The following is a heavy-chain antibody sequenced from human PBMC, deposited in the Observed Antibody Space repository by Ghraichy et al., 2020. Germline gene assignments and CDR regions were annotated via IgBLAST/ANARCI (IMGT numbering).Heavy chain of an antibody. Sequence: GESLKISCAASGFTFSSYWMHWVRQVPGKGLVWVSRINRDGTNITYADSVKGRFTISRDNAKNTVSLQMNSLRVEDTAVYYCARDDGGSCHPWGQGTLVSVSS. D-gene: IGHD2-15*01. CDR1: GFTFSSYW. CDR2: INRDGTNI. J-gene: IGHJ5*02. CDR3: ARDDGGSCHP. V-gene: IGHV3-74*01.